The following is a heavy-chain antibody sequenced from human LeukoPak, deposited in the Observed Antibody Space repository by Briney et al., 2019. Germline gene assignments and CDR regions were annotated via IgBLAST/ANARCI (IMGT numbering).Heavy chain of an antibody. CDR3: ARVGWFGELFTFDY. CDR2: ISYDGSNT. D-gene: IGHD3-10*01. J-gene: IGHJ4*02. V-gene: IGHV3-30-3*01. Sequence: HAGGSLRLSCAASGFTFSSYAMHWVRQAPGKGLGWVAVISYDGSNTYYADSVKGRFTISRDNSKNTLYLQMNSLRAEDTAVYYCARVGWFGELFTFDYWGQGTLVTVSS. CDR1: GFTFSSYA.